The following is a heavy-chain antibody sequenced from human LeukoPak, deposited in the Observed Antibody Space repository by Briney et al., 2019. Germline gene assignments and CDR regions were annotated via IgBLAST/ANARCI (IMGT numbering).Heavy chain of an antibody. CDR3: AKDITLDYYDSSGYFDY. J-gene: IGHJ4*02. CDR2: ISWNSGSI. V-gene: IGHV3-9*03. Sequence: PGASLRLSCAASGFTFDDYAMHWVRQAPGKGLEWVSGISWNSGSIGYADSVKGRFTISRDNAKNSLYLQMNSLRAEDMALYYCAKDITLDYYDSSGYFDYWGQGTLVIVSS. CDR1: GFTFDDYA. D-gene: IGHD3-22*01.